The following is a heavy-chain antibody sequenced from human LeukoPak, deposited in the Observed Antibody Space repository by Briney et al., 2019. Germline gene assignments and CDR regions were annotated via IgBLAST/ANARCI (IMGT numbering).Heavy chain of an antibody. D-gene: IGHD1-26*01. J-gene: IGHJ4*02. CDR3: ARALVGAATLSY. CDR1: GYCFTTYW. Sequence: GESLKISCKGSGYCFTTYWIAWVRQMPGRGLEWMGVIYPGDPDTRYSPSFQGQVTLSADKSISTAYLQWSSLKASDTAIYYCARALVGAATLSYWGRGTLVTVSS. V-gene: IGHV5-51*01. CDR2: IYPGDPDT.